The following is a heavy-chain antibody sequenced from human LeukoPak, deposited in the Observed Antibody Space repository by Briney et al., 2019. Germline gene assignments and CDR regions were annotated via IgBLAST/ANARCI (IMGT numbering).Heavy chain of an antibody. CDR3: AKVLSRQYGSGSYPFDY. CDR1: GFTFSSYS. Sequence: GGSLRLSCAASGFTFSSYSMNWVRQAPGKGLEWVSGISTGGSRYYADSVKGRFSISRDNSKSTLYLQMNSLGVEDTAVYYCAKVLSRQYGSGSYPFDYWGQGTLVTVSS. CDR2: ISTGGSR. J-gene: IGHJ4*02. V-gene: IGHV3-23*01. D-gene: IGHD3-10*01.